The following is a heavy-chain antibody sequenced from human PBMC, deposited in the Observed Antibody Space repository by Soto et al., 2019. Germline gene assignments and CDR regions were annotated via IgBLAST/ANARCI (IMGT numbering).Heavy chain of an antibody. CDR1: GFPFTTYG. CDR2: ISYAGSNK. CDR3: VGGQYYFDY. Sequence: QVQLVESGGGVVQPGRSLRLSCAASGFPFTTYGMHWVREGPGKGLEWVAVISYAGSNKYYADSVKGRFTISRDNSKNALYLQMNGLRPENTALYYCVGGQYYFDYRGQGTLVTVSS. J-gene: IGHJ4*02. V-gene: IGHV3-30*03. D-gene: IGHD3-10*01.